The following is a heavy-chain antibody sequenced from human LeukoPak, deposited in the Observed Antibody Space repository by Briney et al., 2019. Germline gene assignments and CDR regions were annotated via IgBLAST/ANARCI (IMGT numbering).Heavy chain of an antibody. CDR2: FKTNSGQV. D-gene: IGHD4-11*01. CDR3: ARSVPDYTRFDY. CDR1: GFTFSDYA. V-gene: IGHV3-23*01. Sequence: EGSLRLSCVASGFTFSDYAMNWVRRAPGKGLEWVSTFKTNSGQVYHAESVRGRFTISRDNSKNTVYLQMSSLRAEDTALYYCARSVPDYTRFDYWGQGALVTVSP. J-gene: IGHJ4*02.